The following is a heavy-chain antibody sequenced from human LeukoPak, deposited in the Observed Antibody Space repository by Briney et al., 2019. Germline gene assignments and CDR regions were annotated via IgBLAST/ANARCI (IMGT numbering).Heavy chain of an antibody. CDR1: GYTFTSYY. CDR2: INPSGGST. J-gene: IGHJ4*02. Sequence: GASVKVSCKASGYTFTSYYMHWVRQAPGQGLEWMGIINPSGGSTSYAQKFQGRVTMTRDTSTSTVYMELSSLRSEDTAVYYCARGGEITIFGVVPFNPLDYWGQGTLVTVSS. V-gene: IGHV1-46*01. D-gene: IGHD3-3*01. CDR3: ARGGEITIFGVVPFNPLDY.